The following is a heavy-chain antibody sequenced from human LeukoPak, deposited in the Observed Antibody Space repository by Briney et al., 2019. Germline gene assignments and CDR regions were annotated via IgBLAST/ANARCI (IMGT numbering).Heavy chain of an antibody. CDR2: IIPIFGTA. Sequence: SVKVSCKASGGTFSSYAIHWVRQAPGQGLEWMGGIIPIFGTANYAQKFQGRVTITTDESTSTAYMELSSLRSEDTAVYYCARAGPRDYYMDVWGKGTTVTASS. J-gene: IGHJ6*03. CDR1: GGTFSSYA. V-gene: IGHV1-69*05. CDR3: ARAGPRDYYMDV.